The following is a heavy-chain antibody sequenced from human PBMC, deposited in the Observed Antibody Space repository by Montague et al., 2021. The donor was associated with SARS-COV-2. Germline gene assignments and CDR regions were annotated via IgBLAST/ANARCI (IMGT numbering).Heavy chain of an antibody. D-gene: IGHD2/OR15-2a*01. Sequence: SLRLSCAASGFTSSSYWMHWVRQAPGKGLVWVSRINSDGSSTSYADSVKGRFTISRDNAKNTLYLQMNSRRDEETAVYYCDNMGFDYWGQGALVTVSS. CDR3: DNMGFDY. CDR2: INSDGSST. V-gene: IGHV3-74*01. J-gene: IGHJ4*02. CDR1: GFTSSSYW.